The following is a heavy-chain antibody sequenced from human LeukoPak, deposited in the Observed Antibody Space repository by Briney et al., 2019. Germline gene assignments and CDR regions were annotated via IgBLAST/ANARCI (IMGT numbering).Heavy chain of an antibody. J-gene: IGHJ5*02. Sequence: PSETLSLTCTVSGGSISSSSYYWGWIRQPPGKGLEWIGSIYYSGSTYYNPSLKSRVTISVDTSKNQFSLKLSSVTAADTAVYYCARQDAVRRWVYYDSKRDTWFDPWGQGTLVTVSS. V-gene: IGHV4-39*01. CDR1: GGSISSSSYY. CDR3: ARQDAVRRWVYYDSKRDTWFDP. CDR2: IYYSGST. D-gene: IGHD3-22*01.